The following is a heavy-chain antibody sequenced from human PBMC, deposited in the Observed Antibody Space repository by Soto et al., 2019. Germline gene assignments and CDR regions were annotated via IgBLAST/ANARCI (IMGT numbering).Heavy chain of an antibody. CDR2: INPNSGNI. Sequence: ASVKVSCKASGNTFTSYDINWVRQATGHGLEWMGWINPNSGNIGYAQKFQGRVTMTRDTAIRTAYMEVSRLRSDDTAVYYCARGRASGSYYVLDCWGQGSLVTVSP. CDR3: ARGRASGSYYVLDC. J-gene: IGHJ4*02. CDR1: GNTFTSYD. V-gene: IGHV1-8*01. D-gene: IGHD3-10*01.